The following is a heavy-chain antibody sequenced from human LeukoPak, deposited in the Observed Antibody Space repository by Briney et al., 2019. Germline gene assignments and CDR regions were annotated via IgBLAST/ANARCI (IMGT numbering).Heavy chain of an antibody. V-gene: IGHV3-21*04. D-gene: IGHD4-17*01. CDR1: GFTFSSYS. CDR2: ISGSSSYI. Sequence: GGSLRLSCAASGFTFSSYSMNWVRQAPGKGLEWVSSISGSSSYIYYADSVKGRFTISRDNAKNSLYLQMNSLRAEDTALYYCAKGDYGDYIGNWFDPWGQGTLVTVSS. J-gene: IGHJ5*02. CDR3: AKGDYGDYIGNWFDP.